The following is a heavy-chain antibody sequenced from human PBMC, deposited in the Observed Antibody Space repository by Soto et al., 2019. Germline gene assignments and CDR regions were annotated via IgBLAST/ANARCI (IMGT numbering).Heavy chain of an antibody. CDR2: ISSSSSTI. V-gene: IGHV3-48*01. J-gene: IGHJ4*02. CDR3: ARDRSTVVTPVGY. D-gene: IGHD4-17*01. Sequence: GGSLRLSCAASGFTFSSYSMNWVRQAPGKGLEWVSYISSSSSTIYYADSVKGRFTISRDNAKNPLYLQMNSLRAEDTAVYYCARDRSTVVTPVGYWGQGTLVTVSS. CDR1: GFTFSSYS.